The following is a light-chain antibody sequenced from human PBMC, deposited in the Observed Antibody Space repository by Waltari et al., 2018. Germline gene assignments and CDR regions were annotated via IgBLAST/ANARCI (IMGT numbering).Light chain of an antibody. CDR2: EVT. Sequence: QSALTQPASVSGSPGQSIAISCPGTSGAVGAYNYVSWYQQYPGKAPQVLIYEVTNRPSGVSSRFSGSKSGNTASLTISGLQPDDEADYYCSSYTSSRTVVFGTGTEVTVL. J-gene: IGLJ1*01. CDR3: SSYTSSRTVV. CDR1: SGAVGAYNY. V-gene: IGLV2-14*01.